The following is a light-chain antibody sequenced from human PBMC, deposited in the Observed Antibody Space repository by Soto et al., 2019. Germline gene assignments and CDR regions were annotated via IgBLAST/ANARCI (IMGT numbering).Light chain of an antibody. CDR3: LQYYNFSWT. J-gene: IGKJ1*01. CDR1: QDIRNT. V-gene: IGKV1-6*01. Sequence: AIQMTQSPSSLSASVGDRVTISCRASQDIRNTLAWYQQEPGEAPKLLIFAASNLQSGVPSRFSGSGSVTDFTLAITGLQPEDFATYYCLQYYNFSWTFGQGTKVDIK. CDR2: AAS.